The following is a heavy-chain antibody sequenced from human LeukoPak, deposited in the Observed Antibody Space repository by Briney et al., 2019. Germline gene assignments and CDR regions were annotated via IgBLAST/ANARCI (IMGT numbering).Heavy chain of an antibody. D-gene: IGHD1-26*01. J-gene: IGHJ1*01. V-gene: IGHV3-73*01. CDR1: GFTFSGSA. CDR2: IRSKANSYAT. Sequence: PGGSLRLSCAASGFTFSGSAMPWVRQASGKGLEWVGRIRSKANSYATAYAASVKGRFTISRDDSKNTAYLQMNSLKTEDTAVYYCTRIVGATIFQHWGQGTLVTVSS. CDR3: TRIVGATIFQH.